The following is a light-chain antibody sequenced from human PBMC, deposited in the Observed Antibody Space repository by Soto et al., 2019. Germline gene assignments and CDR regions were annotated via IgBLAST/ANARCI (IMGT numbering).Light chain of an antibody. CDR2: DAS. J-gene: IGKJ5*01. CDR3: LQYYNVTIT. CDR1: QDIGNY. V-gene: IGKV1-33*01. Sequence: DLQMTQSPSSLSESVGDRITITCQASQDIGNYVNWYQQKPGKAPKLIIYDASALESGVPSRLSGSGYGTDFTFTISSMKNEDFETYSCLQYYNVTITFGQGTRLEIK.